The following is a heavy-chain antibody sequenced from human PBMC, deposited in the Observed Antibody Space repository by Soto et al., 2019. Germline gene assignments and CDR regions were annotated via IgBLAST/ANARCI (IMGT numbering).Heavy chain of an antibody. J-gene: IGHJ4*02. CDR3: ARQNAWGAFAY. CDR2: MYYSGTT. Sequence: SETLSLTCAVSGDSISSYYWSWIRQPPGKGLEWIGYMYYSGTTNYNPSLKSRVAISVDTFNNQFSLNLRSVTAADTAVYYCARQNAWGAFAYWGQGNLVTVSS. CDR1: GDSISSYY. V-gene: IGHV4-59*08. D-gene: IGHD3-16*01.